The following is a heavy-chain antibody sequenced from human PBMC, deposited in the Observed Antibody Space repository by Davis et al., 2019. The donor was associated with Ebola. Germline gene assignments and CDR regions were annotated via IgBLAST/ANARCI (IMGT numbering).Heavy chain of an antibody. J-gene: IGHJ5*02. CDR3: ARRCMITFGGVIAEEDWFDP. D-gene: IGHD3-16*02. CDR1: GGSISSSSYY. CDR2: IYYSGST. V-gene: IGHV4-39*01. Sequence: SETLSLTCTVSGGSISSSSYYWGWIRQPPGKGLEWIGYIYYSGSTYYNPSLKSRVTISVDTSKNQFSLKLSSVTAADTAVYYCARRCMITFGGVIAEEDWFDPWGQGTLVTVSS.